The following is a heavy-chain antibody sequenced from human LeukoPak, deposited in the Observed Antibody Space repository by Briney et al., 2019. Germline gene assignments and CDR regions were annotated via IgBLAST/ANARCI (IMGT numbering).Heavy chain of an antibody. CDR2: INPNSGGT. CDR3: ARVVSKQLSIHTPIDY. V-gene: IGHV1-2*02. D-gene: IGHD6-6*01. Sequence: ASVKASCKASGYTFTGYYMHWVRQAPGQGLEWMGWINPNSGGTNYAQKFQGRVTMTRDTSISTAYMELSRLRSDDTAVYYCARVVSKQLSIHTPIDYWGQGTLVTVSS. J-gene: IGHJ4*02. CDR1: GYTFTGYY.